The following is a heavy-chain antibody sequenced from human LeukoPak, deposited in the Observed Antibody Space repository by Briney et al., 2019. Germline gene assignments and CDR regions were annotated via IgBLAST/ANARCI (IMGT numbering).Heavy chain of an antibody. V-gene: IGHV4-4*02. CDR2: VHHGGAS. Sequence: SETLSLTCAVSGDSITSHSWWSWVRPPPGKGLEWIGEVHHGGASNYDPSLESRVTISVDKSKNRLSLNLRSVTAADTATYYCASHVTVLGTRGFDFWGRGTLVTVS. D-gene: IGHD6-19*01. CDR3: ASHVTVLGTRGFDF. J-gene: IGHJ4*02. CDR1: GDSITSHSW.